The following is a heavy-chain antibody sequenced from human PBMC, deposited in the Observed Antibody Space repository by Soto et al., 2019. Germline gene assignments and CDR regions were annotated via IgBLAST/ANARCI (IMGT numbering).Heavy chain of an antibody. CDR2: ISYDGSNK. Sequence: QVQLVESGGGVVQPGRSLRLSCAASGFTFSSYGMHWVRQAPGKGLEWVAVISYDGSNKYYADSVKGRFTISRDNSKNTLYLQMNSLRAEDTAVYYCAKDLGLVLWGQGTLVTVSS. V-gene: IGHV3-30*18. CDR3: AKDLGLVL. J-gene: IGHJ5*02. CDR1: GFTFSSYG.